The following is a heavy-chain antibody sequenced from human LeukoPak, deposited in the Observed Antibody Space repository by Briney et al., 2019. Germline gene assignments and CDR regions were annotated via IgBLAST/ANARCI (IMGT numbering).Heavy chain of an antibody. Sequence: GGSLRLSCAASGFTFSSYWMHWVRQAPGKRLVWVSRINSDGSSTSYADSVKGRFTISRDNAKNRLYLQMNSLRAEDTAVYYCARYQDSSGYYYDDAFDIWGQGTMVTVSS. V-gene: IGHV3-74*01. D-gene: IGHD3-22*01. CDR1: GFTFSSYW. CDR3: ARYQDSSGYYYDDAFDI. CDR2: INSDGSST. J-gene: IGHJ3*02.